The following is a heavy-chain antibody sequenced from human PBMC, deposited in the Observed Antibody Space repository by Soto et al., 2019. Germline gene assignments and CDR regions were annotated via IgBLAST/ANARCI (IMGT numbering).Heavy chain of an antibody. J-gene: IGHJ4*02. CDR3: ARHRKGTRYYFDY. Sequence: SETLSLTCAVSGGSTSSGGYSWSWIRQPPGKGLEWIGYIYHSGSTYYNPSLKSRVTISVDRSKNQFSLKLSSVTAADTAVYYCARHRKGTRYYFDYWGQGTLVTVSS. CDR2: IYHSGST. CDR1: GGSTSSGGYS. D-gene: IGHD3-10*01. V-gene: IGHV4-30-2*01.